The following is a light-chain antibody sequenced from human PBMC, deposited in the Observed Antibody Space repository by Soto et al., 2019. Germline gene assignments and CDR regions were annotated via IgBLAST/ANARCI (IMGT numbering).Light chain of an antibody. Sequence: QSVLTQPPSASGTPGQRVTISCSGSRSNIGSNTVNWYQQLPGTAPKLLIYSNNHRPSGVPDRFSGSRSGTSASLAISGLQSEDEADYDCATWDDSLNGGVFGGGTKLTFL. V-gene: IGLV1-44*01. CDR2: SNN. CDR1: RSNIGSNT. CDR3: ATWDDSLNGGV. J-gene: IGLJ3*02.